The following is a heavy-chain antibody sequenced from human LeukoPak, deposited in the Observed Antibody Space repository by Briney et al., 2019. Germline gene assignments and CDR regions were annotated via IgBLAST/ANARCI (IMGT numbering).Heavy chain of an antibody. V-gene: IGHV4-59*02. CDR2: IYHTGTT. D-gene: IGHD7-27*01. J-gene: IGHJ4*02. Sequence: PSETPSLTCTIAGGSVSAYYWSWIRQSPGKGPEWIGYIYHTGTTSYSPSLKSRVTISADTSQNQFSLKLSSVTAADTAVYYCASRKLGNDYWGQGTLVTVSS. CDR1: GGSVSAYY. CDR3: ASRKLGNDY.